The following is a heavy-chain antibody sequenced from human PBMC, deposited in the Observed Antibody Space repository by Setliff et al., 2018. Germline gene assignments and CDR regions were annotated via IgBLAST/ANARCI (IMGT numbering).Heavy chain of an antibody. CDR2: IYTSGTT. D-gene: IGHD1-26*01. CDR1: GGSISSGSYY. J-gene: IGHJ4*02. CDR3: ARDNTIGGATDY. Sequence: SETLSLTCTVSGGSISSGSYYWSWIRQPAGKGLEWIGRIYTSGTTDYNPSLKVRVTISADTSTNHFTLKLPSVTAADTAVYYCARDNTIGGATDYWGQGALVTVSS. V-gene: IGHV4-61*02.